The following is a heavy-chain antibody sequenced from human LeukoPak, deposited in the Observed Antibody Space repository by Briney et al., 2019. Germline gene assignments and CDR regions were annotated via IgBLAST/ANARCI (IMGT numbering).Heavy chain of an antibody. V-gene: IGHV7-4-1*02. CDR3: ARARDCSDNSCYGDN. Sequence: ASVKVSCKASGYTFTSCAMHWVRQAPGQRLEWMGWINTNTGNPTYAQGFTGRFVFSLGTSVSTAYLQISSLKAEDTAVYYCARARDCSDNSCYGDNWGQGTLVTVSS. J-gene: IGHJ4*02. CDR2: INTNTGNP. CDR1: GYTFTSCA. D-gene: IGHD2-15*01.